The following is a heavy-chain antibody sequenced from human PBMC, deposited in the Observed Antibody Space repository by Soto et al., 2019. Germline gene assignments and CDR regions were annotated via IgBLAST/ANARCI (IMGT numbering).Heavy chain of an antibody. Sequence: PSEPLSLTCAVSGYSISSGYYWGWIRQPPGKGLEWIGNIHHAGSTYYNPSLKSRVTISVDTSRNQFSLKLTSVTAADTAVYYCAIYVTNGVCDNTWFGPWGKGTLVTVSS. J-gene: IGHJ5*02. D-gene: IGHD2-8*01. CDR2: IHHAGST. CDR1: GYSISSGYY. CDR3: AIYVTNGVCDNTWFGP. V-gene: IGHV4-38-2*01.